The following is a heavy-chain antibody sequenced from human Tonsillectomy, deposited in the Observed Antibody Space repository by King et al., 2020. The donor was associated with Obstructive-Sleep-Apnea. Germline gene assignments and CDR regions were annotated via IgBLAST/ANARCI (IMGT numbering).Heavy chain of an antibody. D-gene: IGHD6-19*01. CDR1: GFTFSSYA. Sequence: VQLVESGGGVVQPGRSLRLSCAASGFTFSSYAMHWVRQAPGKGLEWVAGISYDGSNKYYADSVKGRFTISRDNSKNTLYLQMNSLRAEDTAVYYCAKDPVSSSGWYGIGYFDYWGQGTLVTVSS. CDR3: AKDPVSSSGWYGIGYFDY. V-gene: IGHV3-30-3*01. J-gene: IGHJ4*02. CDR2: ISYDGSNK.